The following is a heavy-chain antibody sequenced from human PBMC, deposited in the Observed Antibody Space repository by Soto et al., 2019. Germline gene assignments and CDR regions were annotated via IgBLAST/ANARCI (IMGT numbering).Heavy chain of an antibody. CDR2: MNPDSGNT. CDR1: GYTFTSYD. CDR3: ARSVGVSNVKFDY. V-gene: IGHV1-8*01. J-gene: IGHJ4*02. Sequence: QVQLVQSGAEVRTPGASVKVSCKASGYTFTSYDINWVRQATGQGPEWMGWMNPDSGNTGYVQKFQGRVTMTRNTAISTAYMELSSLRSEDTAVYYCARSVGVSNVKFDYWGQGTLVTVSS. D-gene: IGHD3-16*01.